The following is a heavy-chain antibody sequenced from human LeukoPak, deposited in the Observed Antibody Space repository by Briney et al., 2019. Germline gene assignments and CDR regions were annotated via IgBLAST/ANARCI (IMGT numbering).Heavy chain of an antibody. CDR1: GFTFSSYS. V-gene: IGHV3-21*04. J-gene: IGHJ1*01. Sequence: GGSLRLSCAASGFTFSSYSMNWVRQAPGKGLEWVSSISSSSSYIYYTDSVKGRFTISRDNSKNTVSLQMNSLRGEDTAVYYCAKDDAWGRYKDWGQGTLVTVSS. D-gene: IGHD3-16*01. CDR2: ISSSSSYI. CDR3: AKDDAWGRYKD.